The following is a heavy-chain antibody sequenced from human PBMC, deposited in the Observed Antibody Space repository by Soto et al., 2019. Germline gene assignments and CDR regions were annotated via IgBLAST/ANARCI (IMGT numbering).Heavy chain of an antibody. V-gene: IGHV4-59*01. CDR1: GDSISSYY. CDR3: ARKLELRGGFDY. Sequence: SETLSLTCTVSGDSISSYYWSWIRQPPGKGLEWIGYIYYSGSTNYDPSLKSRVTISVDTSKNQFSLKLSSVTAADTAVYYCARKLELRGGFDYWGQGTLVTVSS. J-gene: IGHJ4*02. CDR2: IYYSGST. D-gene: IGHD1-7*01.